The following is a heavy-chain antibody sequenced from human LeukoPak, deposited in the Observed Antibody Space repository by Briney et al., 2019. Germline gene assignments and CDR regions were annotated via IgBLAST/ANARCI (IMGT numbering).Heavy chain of an antibody. V-gene: IGHV3-21*01. J-gene: IGHJ4*02. CDR2: ISSSSSYI. CDR1: GFTFSSYS. Sequence: GGSLRLSCAASGFTFSSYSMNWVRQAPGKGLEWVSSISSSSSYIYYADSVKSRFTIFRDNAKNSLYLQMNSLRAEDTAVYYCAPVEMAIDYWGQGTLVTVSS. D-gene: IGHD5-24*01. CDR3: APVEMAIDY.